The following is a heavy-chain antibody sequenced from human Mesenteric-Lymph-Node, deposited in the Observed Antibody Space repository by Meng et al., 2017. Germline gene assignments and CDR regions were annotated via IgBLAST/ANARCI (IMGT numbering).Heavy chain of an antibody. CDR1: GDSISPYY. CDR2: VYYSGDT. D-gene: IGHD1-26*01. Sequence: SETLSLTCTVSGDSISPYYWSWIRQPPGKGLEWIGQVYYSGDTNYNPSLKSRVTISVDTSKNQFSLKLSSVTAADTAVYYCARVGATTDAFDIWGQGTMVTVSS. J-gene: IGHJ3*02. CDR3: ARVGATTDAFDI. V-gene: IGHV4-59*01.